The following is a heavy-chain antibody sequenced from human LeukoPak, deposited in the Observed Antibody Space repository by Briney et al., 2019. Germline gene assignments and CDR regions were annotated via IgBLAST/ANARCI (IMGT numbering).Heavy chain of an antibody. CDR1: GGSISSGGYY. CDR3: ARVGLHYYDSSGYYSPPSRGFDY. J-gene: IGHJ4*02. Sequence: SETLSLTCTVSGGSISSGGYYWGWIRQHPGKGLEWIGYIYYSGSTYYNPSLKSRVTISVDTSKNQFSLKLSSVTAADTAVYYCARVGLHYYDSSGYYSPPSRGFDYWGQGTLVTVSS. D-gene: IGHD3-22*01. CDR2: IYYSGST. V-gene: IGHV4-31*03.